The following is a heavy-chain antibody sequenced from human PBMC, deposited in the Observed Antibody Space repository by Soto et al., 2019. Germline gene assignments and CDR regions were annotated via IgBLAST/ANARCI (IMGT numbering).Heavy chain of an antibody. Sequence: QVQLQESGPGLVKPSETLSLTCTVSGGSISSDYWSWIRQPARKGLEWVGRIYTSGSTNYNPSLNSRLTMSVDTSKNQFTPKHSSVTAADTAVYYCARDRRHGYCSGGSCYGSPNCFDPWGQGTLVTVSS. V-gene: IGHV4-4*07. J-gene: IGHJ5*02. CDR1: GGSISSDY. CDR2: IYTSGST. D-gene: IGHD2-15*01. CDR3: ARDRRHGYCSGGSCYGSPNCFDP.